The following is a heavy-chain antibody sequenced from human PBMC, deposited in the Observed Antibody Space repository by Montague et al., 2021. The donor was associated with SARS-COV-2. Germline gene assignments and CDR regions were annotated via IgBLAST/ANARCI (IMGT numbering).Heavy chain of an antibody. CDR1: GASTNSNSYY. J-gene: IGHJ4*02. Sequence: SETLSLTCAVSGASTNSNSYYWGWIRQPPGKGLDWIGSFYYTGYTCYTPSLKSRVTISRDTSKNQFSLKLTSVTAAETAVYYCARIVGVCSGDSCYAVRWGQGTVVTVSS. V-gene: IGHV4-39*01. D-gene: IGHD2-2*01. CDR2: FYYTGYT. CDR3: ARIVGVCSGDSCYAVR.